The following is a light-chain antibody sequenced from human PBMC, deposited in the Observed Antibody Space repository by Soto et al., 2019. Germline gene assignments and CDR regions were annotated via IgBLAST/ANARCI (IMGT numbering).Light chain of an antibody. CDR2: GAS. CDR1: QNVGNN. CDR3: QQFNNWPPWT. V-gene: IGKV3-15*01. J-gene: IGKJ1*01. Sequence: EIVLTQSPGTLSLSPGEGATLSCRASQNVGNNLVWYQQKPGQAPRLLIYGASTRAAGIPDRFSGSGSGTEFTLTISGLQSDDFAVYYCQQFNNWPPWTFGQGTKVDIK.